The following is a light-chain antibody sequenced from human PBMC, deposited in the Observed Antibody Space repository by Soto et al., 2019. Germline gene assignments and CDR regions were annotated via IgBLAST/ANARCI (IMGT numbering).Light chain of an antibody. CDR2: GAS. J-gene: IGKJ1*01. Sequence: ETVLTQSPGTLSLSPGERATLSCRASQTIRSNYLAWYRQTPGQAPRLLIYGASNRATGIADRFSGSGSGTAFTLIISRLEPEDFALYYCQQDAGSPWTFGQGTKVEIK. V-gene: IGKV3-20*01. CDR3: QQDAGSPWT. CDR1: QTIRSNY.